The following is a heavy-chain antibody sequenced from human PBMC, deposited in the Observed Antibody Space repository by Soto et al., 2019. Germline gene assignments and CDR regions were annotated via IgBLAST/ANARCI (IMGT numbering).Heavy chain of an antibody. Sequence: VASVKVSCKASGYIFTEYGVNWVRQAPGQGLEWMGWIIPSSGTANYAQKLQGRLTITADESTSTAYMELRSVRSDDTAVYYCAAESLNPRGWYGLAFDNWGQGTMVTVSS. CDR3: AAESLNPRGWYGLAFDN. D-gene: IGHD6-19*01. CDR2: IIPSSGTA. CDR1: GYIFTEYG. J-gene: IGHJ3*02. V-gene: IGHV1-18*01.